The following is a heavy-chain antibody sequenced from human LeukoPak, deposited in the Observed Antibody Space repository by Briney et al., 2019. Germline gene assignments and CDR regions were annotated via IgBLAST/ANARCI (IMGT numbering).Heavy chain of an antibody. Sequence: GGSLRLSCAASGFTFSRYWMSWVRQAPGKGLEWVANINQDGSEKYYVDSVKGRFNISRDNAKNSLYLQMNSLRAEETAVYYCARDADLGATIIGAFDIWGQGTMVTVSS. J-gene: IGHJ3*02. CDR3: ARDADLGATIIGAFDI. V-gene: IGHV3-7*01. CDR2: INQDGSEK. CDR1: GFTFSRYW. D-gene: IGHD5-24*01.